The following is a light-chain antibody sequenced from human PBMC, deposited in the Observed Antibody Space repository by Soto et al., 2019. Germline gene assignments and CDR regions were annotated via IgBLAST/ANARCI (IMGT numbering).Light chain of an antibody. Sequence: EMVLTQSPATLSLSPGERATLSCRASQSVSSYLAWYQQKPGQAPRLLIYDASNRATGIPARFSGSGSGTDFTLTISRQEPEDFAVYYCQQLSNWPPYTFGQGTKLAIK. V-gene: IGKV3-11*01. J-gene: IGKJ2*01. CDR3: QQLSNWPPYT. CDR2: DAS. CDR1: QSVSSY.